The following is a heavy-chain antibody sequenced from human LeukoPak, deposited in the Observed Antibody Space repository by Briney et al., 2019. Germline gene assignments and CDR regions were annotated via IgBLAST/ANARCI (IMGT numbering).Heavy chain of an antibody. V-gene: IGHV3-53*01. Sequence: GGSLRLSCAASGFTFSSYGMHWVRQAPGKGLEWVAVIYSGGSTYYADSGKGRFTISRDNSKNTLYLQMNSLRAEDTAVYYCARDDLGDRLNFWGQGTLVTVSS. J-gene: IGHJ4*02. CDR3: ARDDLGDRLNF. CDR1: GFTFSSYG. CDR2: IYSGGST. D-gene: IGHD3-16*01.